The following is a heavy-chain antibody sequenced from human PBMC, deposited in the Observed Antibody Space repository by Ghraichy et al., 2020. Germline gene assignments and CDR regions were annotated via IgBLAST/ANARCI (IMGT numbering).Heavy chain of an antibody. CDR3: AKDAYYYDRSPGY. CDR1: LFTFLISA. J-gene: IGHJ4*02. D-gene: IGHD3-22*01. CDR2: ISGSGGST. Sequence: GESLNISFSSSLFTFLISALIPARPASGKGLEWVSAISGSGGSTYYADSVKGRFTISRDNSKNTLYLQMNSLRAEDTAVYYCAKDAYYYDRSPGYWGQGTLVTVSS. V-gene: IGHV3-23*01.